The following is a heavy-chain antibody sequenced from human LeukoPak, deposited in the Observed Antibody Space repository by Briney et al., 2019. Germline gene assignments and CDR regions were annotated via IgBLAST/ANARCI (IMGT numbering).Heavy chain of an antibody. CDR1: GFTFSSYA. CDR2: ISGNGGST. J-gene: IGHJ4*02. D-gene: IGHD3-10*01. V-gene: IGHV3-23*01. CDR3: AKDFGGFNALVSGGFDY. Sequence: GGSLRLSCAASGFTFSSYAMTWVRQAPGQGLEWVSVISGNGGSTYYADSVKGRFTISRDNSKNTLYLQMNSLRAEDTAVYYCAKDFGGFNALVSGGFDYWGQGSLVTVSS.